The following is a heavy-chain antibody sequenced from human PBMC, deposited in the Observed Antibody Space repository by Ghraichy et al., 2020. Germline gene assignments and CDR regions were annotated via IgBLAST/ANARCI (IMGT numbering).Heavy chain of an antibody. CDR3: ARDSRIAAAGRKVRYFDL. D-gene: IGHD6-13*01. CDR2: IYYSGST. J-gene: IGHJ2*01. V-gene: IGHV4-59*01. Sequence: SETLSLTCTVSGGSISSYYWSWIRQPPGKGLEWIGYIYYSGSTNYNPSLKSRVTISVDTSKNQFSLKLSSVTAADTAVYYCARDSRIAAAGRKVRYFDLWGRGTLVTVSS. CDR1: GGSISSYY.